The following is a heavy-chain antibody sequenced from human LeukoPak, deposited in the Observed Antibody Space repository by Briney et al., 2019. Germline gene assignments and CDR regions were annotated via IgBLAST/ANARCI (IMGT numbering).Heavy chain of an antibody. CDR1: GFTLSSYW. CDR3: AGALRSTAM. V-gene: IGHV3-7*03. Sequence: GGSLRLSCAASGFTLSSYWMSWVRQAPGKGLEWVANIKQDGSEKYYVDSVKGRFTISRDNAKNSLYPQMNSLRAEDTAVYYCAGALRSTAMWGQGTLVTVSS. D-gene: IGHD5-18*01. CDR2: IKQDGSEK. J-gene: IGHJ4*02.